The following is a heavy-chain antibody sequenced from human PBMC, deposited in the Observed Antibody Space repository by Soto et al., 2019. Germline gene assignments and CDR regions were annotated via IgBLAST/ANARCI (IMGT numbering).Heavy chain of an antibody. CDR1: GFTFSSYG. CDR2: ISYDGSNK. D-gene: IGHD2-15*01. J-gene: IGHJ6*02. Sequence: QVQLVESGGGVVQPGRSLRLSCAASGFTFSSYGMHWVRQAPGKGLEWVAVISYDGSNKYYADSGKGRFTISRDNSKNTLYLQMNSLRAEDTAVYYCAKYCSGGSCSTNRYYYYYGMDVWGQGTTVTVSS. V-gene: IGHV3-30*18. CDR3: AKYCSGGSCSTNRYYYYYGMDV.